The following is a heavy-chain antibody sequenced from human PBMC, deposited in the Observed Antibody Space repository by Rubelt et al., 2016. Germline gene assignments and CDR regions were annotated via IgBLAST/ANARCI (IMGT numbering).Heavy chain of an antibody. J-gene: IGHJ6*02. V-gene: IGHV4-31*03. CDR1: GGSISSGGYY. CDR3: ARHSSSLEGYYGMDV. Sequence: GPGLVTPSETLSLSCTVSGGSISSGGYYWSWIRQFPGKGLEWIGYIYYSATTYYKPSLKSRLSISADTSKNQFSLKLNSVTAADTAVYYCARHSSSLEGYYGMDVWGQGTTVTVSS. CDR2: IYYSATT. D-gene: IGHD6-6*01.